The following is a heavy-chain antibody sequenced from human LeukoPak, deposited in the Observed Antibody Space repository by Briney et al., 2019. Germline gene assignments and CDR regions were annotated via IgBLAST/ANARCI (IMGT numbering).Heavy chain of an antibody. Sequence: PSETLSLTCAVYGGSFSGYYWSWIRQPPGKGLEWIGEINHSGSTNYNPSLKSRVTISVDTSKNQFSLKLSSVTAADTAVYYCARRGYCSGGSCYRPIDYWGQGTLVTVSS. D-gene: IGHD2-15*01. CDR1: GGSFSGYY. J-gene: IGHJ4*02. V-gene: IGHV4-34*01. CDR3: ARRGYCSGGSCYRPIDY. CDR2: INHSGST.